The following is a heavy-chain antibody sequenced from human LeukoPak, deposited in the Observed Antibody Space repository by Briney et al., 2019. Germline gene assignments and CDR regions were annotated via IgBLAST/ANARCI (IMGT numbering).Heavy chain of an antibody. J-gene: IGHJ5*02. D-gene: IGHD2-21*01. V-gene: IGHV4-39*02. CDR3: ARDQYLGEDWFDP. CDR2: IYYSGST. Sequence: KPSETLSLTCTVSGGSISSSSYYWGWIRQPPGKGLEWIGSIYYSGSTYYNPSLKSRVTISIDTSKNQFSLKLSSVTAADTAVYYCARDQYLGEDWFDPWGQGTLVTVSS. CDR1: GGSISSSSYY.